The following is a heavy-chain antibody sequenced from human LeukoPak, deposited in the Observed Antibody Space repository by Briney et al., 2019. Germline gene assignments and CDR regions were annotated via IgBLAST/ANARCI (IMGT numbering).Heavy chain of an antibody. CDR2: ISSSSNYI. V-gene: IGHV3-21*06. CDR3: ARHRGQPYYFDY. CDR1: GFTFSTYS. D-gene: IGHD6-13*01. Sequence: PGGSLRLSCAASGFTFSTYSMNWVRQAPGKGLEWVSSISSSSNYIYYADSLKGRFTISRDNAKNSLFLQMNSLRAEDTAVYYCARHRGQPYYFDYWGQGTLVTVSS. J-gene: IGHJ4*02.